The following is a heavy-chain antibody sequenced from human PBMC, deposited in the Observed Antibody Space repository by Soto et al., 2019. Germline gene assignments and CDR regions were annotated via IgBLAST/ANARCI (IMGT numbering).Heavy chain of an antibody. CDR2: IIPIFGTA. D-gene: IGHD3-22*01. CDR3: AMYYYDSSGPRYYYYYYGMDV. V-gene: IGHV1-69*13. J-gene: IGHJ6*02. Sequence: GASVKVSGKASGGTFSSYAISWVRQAPGQGLEWMGGIIPIFGTANYAQKFQGRVTITADESTSTAYMELSSLRSEDTAVYYCAMYYYDSSGPRYYYYYYGMDVWGQGTTVTVSS. CDR1: GGTFSSYA.